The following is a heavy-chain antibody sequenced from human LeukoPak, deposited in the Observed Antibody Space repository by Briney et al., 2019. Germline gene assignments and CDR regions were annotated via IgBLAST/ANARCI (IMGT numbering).Heavy chain of an antibody. D-gene: IGHD1-20*01. CDR1: GGTFSSYA. V-gene: IGHV1-69*13. CDR3: ASVISGTVSACAL. J-gene: IGHJ3*01. Sequence: ASVKVSCKGTGGTFSSYAISWVRQAPGQGLEWMGGIIPIFGTANYAQKFQGRLTLNADESTSTAYMDVSSLRPEDRAVYYCASVISGTVSACALWGQGTMVSVSS. CDR2: IIPIFGTA.